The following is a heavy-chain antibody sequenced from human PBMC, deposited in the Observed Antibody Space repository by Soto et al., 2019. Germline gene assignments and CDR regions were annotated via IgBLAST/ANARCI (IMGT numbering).Heavy chain of an antibody. CDR3: AREDDGGDRDYYGLDV. CDR1: GGSISYEYYH. J-gene: IGHJ6*02. CDR2: IHYSGSI. Sequence: SETLSLTCTVSGGSISYEYYHWTWIRQSPGKGLEWIGYIHYSGSIIYNPSFKSRVTISVDTSKNQFSLQLSSVTAADTAVYFCAREDDGGDRDYYGLDVWGQGTTVTSP. D-gene: IGHD2-21*02. V-gene: IGHV4-30-4*08.